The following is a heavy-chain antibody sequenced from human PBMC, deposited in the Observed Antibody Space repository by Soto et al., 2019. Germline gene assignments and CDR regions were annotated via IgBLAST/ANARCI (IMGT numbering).Heavy chain of an antibody. D-gene: IGHD3-3*01. CDR2: IYYSGST. Sequence: NPSETLSLTCTVSGGSISSYYWSWIRQPPGKGLEWIGYIYYSGSTKYNPSLKSRVTMSVDTSKNQFSLNLSSVTAADTAVYYCARAPYFDFWSGYSDNWFDPWGQGTLVTVSS. CDR1: GGSISSYY. CDR3: ARAPYFDFWSGYSDNWFDP. J-gene: IGHJ5*02. V-gene: IGHV4-59*01.